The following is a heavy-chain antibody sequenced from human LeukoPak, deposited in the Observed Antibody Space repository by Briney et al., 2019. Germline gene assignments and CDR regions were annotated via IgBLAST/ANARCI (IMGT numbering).Heavy chain of an antibody. J-gene: IGHJ5*02. CDR2: IYSGGST. Sequence: GGSLRLSCAASGFTVSSNHMSWVRQAPGKGLEWVSVIYSGGSTYYADSVKGRFTISRDNSKNTLYLQMNSLRAEDTAVYYCAREAIAAARVSWFDPWGQGTLVTVSS. D-gene: IGHD6-13*01. CDR3: AREAIAAARVSWFDP. V-gene: IGHV3-66*01. CDR1: GFTVSSNH.